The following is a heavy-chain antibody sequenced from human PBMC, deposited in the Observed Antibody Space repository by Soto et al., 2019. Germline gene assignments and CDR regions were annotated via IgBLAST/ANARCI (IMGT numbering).Heavy chain of an antibody. J-gene: IGHJ4*02. D-gene: IGHD3-22*01. CDR1: GGSFSGYY. Sequence: SETLSLTCAVYGGSFSGYYWSWIRQPPGKGLEWIGEINHSGGTNYNPSLKSRVNISEDTSKNQLSLHLNSVTPEDTAVYYCAREFPDYESSDSYFDCWGQGALVTVSS. CDR3: AREFPDYESSDSYFDC. V-gene: IGHV4-34*01. CDR2: INHSGGT.